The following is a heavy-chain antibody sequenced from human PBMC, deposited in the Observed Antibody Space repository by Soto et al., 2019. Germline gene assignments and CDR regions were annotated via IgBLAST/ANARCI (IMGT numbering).Heavy chain of an antibody. CDR3: PRDGYSSSNSWLNDCTDV. J-gene: IGHJ6*02. Sequence: GGPVRLSCAACGVTFSIYSLNWVRQAPGKGLEGGASSSSSSSYIYDADAVRGGFTISTENAKNSLYLQMNSLRAEDTAVYYCPRDGYSSSNSWLNDCTDVRGRGTTVTVSS. CDR2: SSSSSSYI. CDR1: GVTFSIYS. D-gene: IGHD2-2*03. V-gene: IGHV3-21*01.